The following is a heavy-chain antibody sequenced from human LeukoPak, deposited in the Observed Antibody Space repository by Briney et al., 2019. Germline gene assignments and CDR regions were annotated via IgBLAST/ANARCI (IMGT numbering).Heavy chain of an antibody. CDR1: GGTLSSYA. Sequence: GSSVKVSCKASGGTLSSYAISWVRQAPGQGLEWMGRIIPIFGTANYAQKFQGRVTITTDESTSTAYMELSSLRSEDTAVYYCARGTYYYDSSGYYYGGIDYWGQGTLVTVSS. D-gene: IGHD3-22*01. J-gene: IGHJ4*02. CDR3: ARGTYYYDSSGYYYGGIDY. V-gene: IGHV1-69*05. CDR2: IIPIFGTA.